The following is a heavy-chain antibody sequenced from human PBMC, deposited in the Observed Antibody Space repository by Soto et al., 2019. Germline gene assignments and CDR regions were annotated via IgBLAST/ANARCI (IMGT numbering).Heavy chain of an antibody. CDR3: ARGGSNDWQVAFDI. D-gene: IGHD3-9*01. Sequence: QLQTWGAGLLKPSATLSLTCVVSGGSFSTYYYNWIRQSPGKGLEWIGEINHSGSNNYSPSLKSLVTMSLDTSKNQFALELTSVTAADTAVYYCARGGSNDWQVAFDIWGQGTMVSVSS. CDR2: INHSGSN. V-gene: IGHV4-34*01. J-gene: IGHJ3*02. CDR1: GGSFSTYY.